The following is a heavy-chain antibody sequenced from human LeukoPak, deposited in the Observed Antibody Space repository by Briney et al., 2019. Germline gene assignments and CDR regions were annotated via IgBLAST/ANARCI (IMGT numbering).Heavy chain of an antibody. V-gene: IGHV3-9*01. D-gene: IGHD5-18*01. CDR2: ISWNSGSI. J-gene: IGHJ4*02. Sequence: GGSLRLSCAASGFTFDDYAMHWVRQATGKGLEWVSGISWNSGSIGYADSVKGRFTISRDNAKNSLYLQMNSLRAEDTALYYCAKVVLGYSYGAHFDYWGQGTLVTVSS. CDR3: AKVVLGYSYGAHFDY. CDR1: GFTFDDYA.